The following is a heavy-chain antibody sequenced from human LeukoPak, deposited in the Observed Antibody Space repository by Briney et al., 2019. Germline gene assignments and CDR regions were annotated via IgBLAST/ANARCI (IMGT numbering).Heavy chain of an antibody. V-gene: IGHV4-4*02. CDR1: GGSISSTNW. CDR3: VSSDVGYCGGTI. D-gene: IGHD2-15*01. CDR2: IYHTGTS. J-gene: IGHJ3*02. Sequence: SGTLSLTCGVSGGSISSTNWWSWVRQAPEQGLEWIGEIYHTGTSNYNPSLKSRVTISVDKSKNQFSLKLTSVTAADTAVYYCVSSDVGYCGGTIWGLGTVVIVSS.